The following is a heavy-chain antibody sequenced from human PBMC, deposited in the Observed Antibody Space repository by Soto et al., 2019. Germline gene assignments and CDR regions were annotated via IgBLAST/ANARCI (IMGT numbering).Heavy chain of an antibody. CDR3: ASDIAVVNWFDP. CDR2: ISAYNGNT. V-gene: IGHV1-18*04. Sequence: GASVKVSCKASGYTFTSYGISWVRQALGQGLEWMGWISAYNGNTNYAQKLQGRVTMTTDTSTSTAYMELRSLRSDDTAVYYCASDIAVVNWFDPWGQGTLVTVSS. J-gene: IGHJ5*02. CDR1: GYTFTSYG. D-gene: IGHD6-19*01.